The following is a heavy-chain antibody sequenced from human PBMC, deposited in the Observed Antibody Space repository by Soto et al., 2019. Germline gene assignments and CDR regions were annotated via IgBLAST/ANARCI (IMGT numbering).Heavy chain of an antibody. CDR3: ARTSYDILTGRLDGFDI. V-gene: IGHV4-30-2*01. Sequence: QLRLQESGSRLVKPSQTLSLTCAVSGGSINSGGYSWSWLRQPPGKGLEWNGYISHSGTTYYNPSLKSRITISMDKSKNHFSLRLSSVTAADTAVYYCARTSYDILTGRLDGFDIWGQGTMVIVSS. J-gene: IGHJ3*02. D-gene: IGHD3-9*01. CDR1: GGSINSGGYS. CDR2: ISHSGTT.